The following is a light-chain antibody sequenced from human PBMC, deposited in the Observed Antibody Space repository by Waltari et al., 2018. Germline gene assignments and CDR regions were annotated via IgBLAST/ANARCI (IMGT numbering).Light chain of an antibody. CDR1: RLGDNH. V-gene: IGLV3-1*01. J-gene: IGLJ2*01. Sequence: SSELTQTPSVSVSPGQTATIPCSGHRLGDNHASWYQQKPGQSHVLVIYRDNTRPSGIAERFSGSNSGNTATLTISGTQAMDEADYYCQAWDSSTVVFGGGTKLTVL. CDR2: RDN. CDR3: QAWDSSTVV.